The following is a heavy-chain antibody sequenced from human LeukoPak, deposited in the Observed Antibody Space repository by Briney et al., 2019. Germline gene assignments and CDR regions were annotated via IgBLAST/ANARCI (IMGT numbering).Heavy chain of an antibody. CDR2: IRYDGSNK. Sequence: GGSLRLSCAASGFTFSSYGMHWVRQAPGKGLEWVVFIRYDGSNKYYADSVKGRLTISRDNSKNTLYLQMNSLRAEDTAVYYCAKDALPLGYCSSTSCYTGGFDYWGQGTLVTVSS. CDR1: GFTFSSYG. J-gene: IGHJ4*02. D-gene: IGHD2-2*02. CDR3: AKDALPLGYCSSTSCYTGGFDY. V-gene: IGHV3-30*02.